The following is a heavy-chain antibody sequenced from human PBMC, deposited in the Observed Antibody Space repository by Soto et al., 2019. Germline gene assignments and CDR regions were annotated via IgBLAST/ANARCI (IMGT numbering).Heavy chain of an antibody. D-gene: IGHD3-22*01. J-gene: IGHJ1*01. CDR2: IIPIFGTA. Sequence: QVQLVQSGAEVKKPGSSVKVSCKASGGTFSSYAISWVRQAPGQGLEWMGGIIPIFGTANYAQKFQGRVTITADESTSTAYMELSSLRSEDTAVYYCARGSPYYYDSSGSLWHFQHWGQGTLVTVSS. V-gene: IGHV1-69*12. CDR1: GGTFSSYA. CDR3: ARGSPYYYDSSGSLWHFQH.